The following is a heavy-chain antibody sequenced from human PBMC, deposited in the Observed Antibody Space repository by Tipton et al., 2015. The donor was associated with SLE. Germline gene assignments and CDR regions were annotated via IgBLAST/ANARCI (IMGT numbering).Heavy chain of an antibody. CDR1: GVSISDHY. D-gene: IGHD1-1*01. Sequence: TLSLTCTASGVSISDHYWTWIRQPPGKGLEWIGEINHSGSTNYNPSLKSRVTMSVDTSKNQFSLKLSSVTAADTAVYYCARAPGLERSYYYYYYIDVWDKGTTVTVSS. V-gene: IGHV4-34*01. CDR2: INHSGST. J-gene: IGHJ6*03. CDR3: ARAPGLERSYYYYYYIDV.